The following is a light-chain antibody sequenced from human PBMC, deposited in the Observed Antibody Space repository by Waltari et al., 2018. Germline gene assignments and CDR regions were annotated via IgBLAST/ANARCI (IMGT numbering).Light chain of an antibody. CDR1: QSVRGS. V-gene: IGKV3-20*01. Sequence: IVLTQSPGTLSLSPGERATLSCRASQSVRGSLAWYQQKAGQAPRLLIYGASSRATGIPDRFSGSGAGTDFSLTISRLEPEDFAVYYCRHYVRLPATFGQGTKVEI. CDR2: GAS. CDR3: RHYVRLPAT. J-gene: IGKJ1*01.